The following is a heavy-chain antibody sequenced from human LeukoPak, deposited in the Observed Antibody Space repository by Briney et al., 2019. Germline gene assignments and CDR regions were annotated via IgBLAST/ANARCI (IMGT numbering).Heavy chain of an antibody. J-gene: IGHJ6*02. D-gene: IGHD3-3*01. CDR2: IYYTGST. CDR1: GGSISSYH. V-gene: IGHV4-59*01. CDR3: TRSLGVVIHGGMDV. Sequence: SETLSLTCTVSGGSISSYHWSWIRQPPGKGLEWIGHIYYTGSTNYNPSLKSRVTLSLDTSKNQFSLKLSSVTAADTAVYYCTRSLGVVIHGGMDVWGQGTTVTVSS.